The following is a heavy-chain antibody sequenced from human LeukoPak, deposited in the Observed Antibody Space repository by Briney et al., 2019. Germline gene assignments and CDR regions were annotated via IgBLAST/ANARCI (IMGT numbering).Heavy chain of an antibody. CDR1: GFTFSSYA. V-gene: IGHV3-23*01. D-gene: IGHD6-6*01. Sequence: GGSLRLSCAASGFTFSSYAMSWVRQAPGKGLEWVSAISGSGGSTYYADSVRGRFTISRDNSNNALYLQMDSLRAEDTAVYYCANWIGSSSRDYWGQGTLVTVSS. J-gene: IGHJ4*02. CDR2: ISGSGGST. CDR3: ANWIGSSSRDY.